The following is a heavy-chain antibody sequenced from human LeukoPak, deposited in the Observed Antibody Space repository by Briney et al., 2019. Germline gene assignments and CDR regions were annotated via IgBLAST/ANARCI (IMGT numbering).Heavy chain of an antibody. D-gene: IGHD5-24*01. CDR2: IKSKTDGGTT. J-gene: IGHJ4*02. Sequence: GGSLRLSCAASGFTFSSYGMHWVRQAPGKGLEWVGRIKSKTDGGTTDYAAPVKGRFIISRDDSINTLYLQMNSLKTEDTAVYYCTTDKQMSPDYWGQGTLVTVSS. V-gene: IGHV3-15*01. CDR1: GFTFSSYG. CDR3: TTDKQMSPDY.